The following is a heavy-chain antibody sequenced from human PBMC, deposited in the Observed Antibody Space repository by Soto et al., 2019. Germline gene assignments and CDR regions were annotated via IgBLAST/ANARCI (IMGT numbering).Heavy chain of an antibody. CDR1: GYSISSGYY. D-gene: IGHD6-6*01. J-gene: IGHJ6*02. Sequence: NPSETLSLICAVSGYSISSGYYWGWIRQPPGKGLEWIGSIYHSGSTYYNPSLKSRVTISVVTSKNQFSLKLSSVTAADTAVYYCAREQLGPNDYYYYYGMDVWGQGTTVTVSS. V-gene: IGHV4-38-2*01. CDR2: IYHSGST. CDR3: AREQLGPNDYYYYYGMDV.